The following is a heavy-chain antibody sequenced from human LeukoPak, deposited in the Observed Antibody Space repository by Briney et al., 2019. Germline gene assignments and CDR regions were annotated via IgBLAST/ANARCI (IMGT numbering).Heavy chain of an antibody. D-gene: IGHD2-2*01. CDR2: IYHSGST. V-gene: IGHV4-30-2*01. Sequence: PSGTLSLTCAVSGGSISSGGYSWSWIRQPPGKGLEWIGYIYHSGSTYYNPSLKSRVTISVDRSKNQFSLKLSSVTAADTAVYYCASNGGYCSSTSCYQLDYWGQGTLVTVSS. J-gene: IGHJ4*02. CDR3: ASNGGYCSSTSCYQLDY. CDR1: GGSISSGGYS.